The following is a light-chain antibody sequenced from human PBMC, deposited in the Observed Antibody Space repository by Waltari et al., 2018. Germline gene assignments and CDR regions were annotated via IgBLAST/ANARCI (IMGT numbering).Light chain of an antibody. CDR1: QSVLYSPNNKNY. CDR2: WAS. CDR3: QQYYSYWT. Sequence: DIVMTQSPDSLAVSLGERATVNCKSSQSVLYSPNNKNYLAWYQQKPGQPPKLLIYWASTRESGVPDRFSGSGSGTDFTLTISSLQAEDVAVYYCQQYYSYWTFGPGTKVEIK. V-gene: IGKV4-1*01. J-gene: IGKJ1*01.